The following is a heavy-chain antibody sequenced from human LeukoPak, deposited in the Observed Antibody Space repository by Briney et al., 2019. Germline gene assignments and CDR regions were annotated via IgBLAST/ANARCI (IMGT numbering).Heavy chain of an antibody. CDR2: ISSNGGST. CDR1: GFTFSSYA. CDR3: VKAPSSIAAAGRFDY. Sequence: PGGSLRLSCSASGFTFSSYAMHWVRQAPGKGLEYVSAISSNGGSTYYADSVKGRFTISRDNSKNTLYLQMSSLRADDTAVYYCVKAPSSIAAAGRFDYWGQGTLVTVSS. D-gene: IGHD6-13*01. J-gene: IGHJ4*02. V-gene: IGHV3-64D*06.